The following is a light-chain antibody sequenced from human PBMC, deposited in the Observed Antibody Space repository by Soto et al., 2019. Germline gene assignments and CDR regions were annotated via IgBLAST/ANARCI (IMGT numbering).Light chain of an antibody. CDR2: RNN. V-gene: IGLV1-47*01. CDR1: NSNLGSNY. J-gene: IGLJ1*01. CDR3: AAWDDSRSGPV. Sequence: QSVLTQPPSASGTPGQRVTISCSGRNSNLGSNYVYWYQQVPGTAPKLVIYRNNQRPSGVPDRVSASKSGTSASLAISGLRSEDEGDYYCAAWDDSRSGPVFGTGTKVTVL.